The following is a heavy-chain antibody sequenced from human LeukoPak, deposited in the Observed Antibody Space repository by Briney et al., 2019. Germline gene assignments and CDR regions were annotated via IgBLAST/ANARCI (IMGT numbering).Heavy chain of an antibody. J-gene: IGHJ4*02. CDR2: ISGSGGST. D-gene: IGHD5-24*01. V-gene: IGHV3-23*01. CDR1: GFTFSSYA. Sequence: GGSLRLSCAASGFTFSSYAMSWVRKAPGKGLEWVSAISGSGGSTYYADSVKGRFTISRDNSKNTLYLQMNSLRAEDTAVYYCAKVGDGYNLYYFDYWGQGTLVTVSS. CDR3: AKVGDGYNLYYFDY.